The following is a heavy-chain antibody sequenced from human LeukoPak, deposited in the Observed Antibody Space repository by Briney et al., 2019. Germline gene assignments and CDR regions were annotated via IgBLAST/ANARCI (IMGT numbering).Heavy chain of an antibody. V-gene: IGHV4-59*01. CDR3: ARGAQCGSGYSHWFDP. J-gene: IGHJ5*02. Sequence: SETLSLTCTVSGGSISTYYWNWIRQPPGMGLEWIGYIYYTGSTNYNPSLKNRVTISVDTSKNQFSLKLSSVTAADTAVYYCARGAQCGSGYSHWFDPWGQGTLVTVSS. D-gene: IGHD3-10*01. CDR2: IYYTGST. CDR1: GGSISTYY.